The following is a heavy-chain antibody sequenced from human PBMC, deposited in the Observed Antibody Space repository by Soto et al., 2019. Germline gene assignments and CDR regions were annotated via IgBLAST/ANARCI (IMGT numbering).Heavy chain of an antibody. J-gene: IGHJ4*02. CDR2: ISFDGSKK. V-gene: IGHV3-30*04. CDR3: EISGSSFPFDH. CDR1: GFTFRSYA. D-gene: IGHD1-26*01. Sequence: QVQLVESGGGVVQPGRSLRLSCEASGFTFRSYAMHWVRQAPGKGLEWVALISFDGSKKQYADSVKGRFTISRDNSKSTLSLQRNSLTIQDTAVYYCEISGSSFPFDHWGQGTLVPVSS.